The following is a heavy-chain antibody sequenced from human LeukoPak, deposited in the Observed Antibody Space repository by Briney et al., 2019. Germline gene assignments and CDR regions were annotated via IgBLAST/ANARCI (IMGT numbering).Heavy chain of an antibody. V-gene: IGHV4-61*02. D-gene: IGHD6-6*01. Sequence: SETLSLTCTVSGGSISSGSYYWSWIRQPAGKGLEWIGRIYTSGSTNYNPTLKSRVTISIDTSKNQFSLKLSSVAAADTAVYYCAAARHYYYYMDVWGKGTTVTVSS. J-gene: IGHJ6*03. CDR3: AAARHYYYYMDV. CDR2: IYTSGST. CDR1: GGSISSGSYY.